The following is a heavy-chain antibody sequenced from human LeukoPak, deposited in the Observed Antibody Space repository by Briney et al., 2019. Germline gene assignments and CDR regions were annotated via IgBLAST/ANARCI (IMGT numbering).Heavy chain of an antibody. Sequence: PSETLSLTCTVSGGSMSPYHWGWIRQPPGKGLEWTGYIYYSGSTNYNPSLKSRVTISVDTSKNQFSLKLSSVTAADTAVYYCARGLVTISRNWFDPWGQGTLVTVSS. D-gene: IGHD2-21*02. CDR3: ARGLVTISRNWFDP. V-gene: IGHV4-59*12. J-gene: IGHJ5*02. CDR2: IYYSGST. CDR1: GGSMSPYH.